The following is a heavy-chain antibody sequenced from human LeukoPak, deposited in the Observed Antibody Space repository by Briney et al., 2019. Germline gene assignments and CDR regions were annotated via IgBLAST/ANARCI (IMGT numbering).Heavy chain of an antibody. CDR2: ISGSGGST. J-gene: IGHJ3*02. CDR3: AKDHSSGYPYAFDI. CDR1: GFTFSSYG. D-gene: IGHD3-10*01. Sequence: GGTLRLSCAASGFTFSSYGMSWVRQAPGKGLEWVSTISGSGGSTYYADSVKGRFTISRDNSKNTLYLQLNSLRAEDTAVYYCAKDHSSGYPYAFDIWGQGTMVTVSS. V-gene: IGHV3-23*01.